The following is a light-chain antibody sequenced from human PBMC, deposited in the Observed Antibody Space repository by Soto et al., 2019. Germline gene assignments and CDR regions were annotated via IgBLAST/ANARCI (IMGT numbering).Light chain of an antibody. V-gene: IGLV2-8*01. CDR1: SSDVGGYNY. CDR2: EVS. J-gene: IGLJ3*02. CDR3: SSYAGSNNWV. Sequence: QSALTQPPSASGSPGQSVTISCTGTSSDVGGYNYVSWYQQLPGRAPKLMIYEVSKRPSGVPDRFSGSKSGNTGSLTVSGLQAEDEADYYCSSYAGSNNWVFGGGTKLTVL.